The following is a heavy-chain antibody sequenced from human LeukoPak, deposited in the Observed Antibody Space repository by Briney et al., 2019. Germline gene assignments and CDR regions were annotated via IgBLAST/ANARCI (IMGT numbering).Heavy chain of an antibody. D-gene: IGHD6-19*01. CDR2: INPSGGST. V-gene: IGHV1-46*01. Sequence: ASVTVSCKASGYTFTSYYMHWVRQAPGQGLEWMGIINPSGGSTSYAQKFQGRVTMTRDTSTSTVYMELSSLRSEDTAVYYCARLIEVAGPFDYWGQGTLVTVSS. CDR3: ARLIEVAGPFDY. J-gene: IGHJ4*02. CDR1: GYTFTSYY.